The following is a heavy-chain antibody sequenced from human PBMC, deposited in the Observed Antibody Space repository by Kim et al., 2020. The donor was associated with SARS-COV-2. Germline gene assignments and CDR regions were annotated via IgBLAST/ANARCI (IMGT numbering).Heavy chain of an antibody. CDR2: IWYDGSNK. CDR1: GFTFSSYG. J-gene: IGHJ6*02. D-gene: IGHD1-26*01. Sequence: GGSLRLSCAASGFTFSSYGMHWVRQAPGKGLEWVAVIWYDGSNKYYADSVKGRFTISRDNSKNTLYLQMNSLRAEDTAVYYCAKDGGDLLRGYYGMDVWGQGTTVTVSS. V-gene: IGHV3-33*06. CDR3: AKDGGDLLRGYYGMDV.